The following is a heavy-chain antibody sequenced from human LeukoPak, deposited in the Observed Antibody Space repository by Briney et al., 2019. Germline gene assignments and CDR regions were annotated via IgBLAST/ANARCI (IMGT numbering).Heavy chain of an antibody. CDR2: ISYDGSNK. CDR1: GFTFSYYG. CDR3: ARDHNYYDSSGYQGWFDP. V-gene: IGHV3-30*03. D-gene: IGHD3-22*01. J-gene: IGHJ5*02. Sequence: GGSLRLSCAASGFTFSYYGLHWVRQAPGKGLEWVAVISYDGSNKYYADSVKGRFTISRDNSKNTLYLQMNSLRAEDTAVYYCARDHNYYDSSGYQGWFDPWGQGTLVTVSS.